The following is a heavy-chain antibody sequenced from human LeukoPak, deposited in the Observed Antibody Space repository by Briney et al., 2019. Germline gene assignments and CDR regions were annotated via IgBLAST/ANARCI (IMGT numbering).Heavy chain of an antibody. J-gene: IGHJ4*02. CDR3: ATGTYAGRAHLDY. V-gene: IGHV4-59*01. CDR2: VYYTGIT. D-gene: IGHD3-10*01. CDR1: GGSNSGKY. Sequence: SETLSLTCTVSGGSNSGKYWSWIRQPPGKGLEWIGCVYYTGITNYNPSLKGRVSISIDKLNNNFSLKLTSVTAADTAVYYCATGTYAGRAHLDYWGQGSLVAVSS.